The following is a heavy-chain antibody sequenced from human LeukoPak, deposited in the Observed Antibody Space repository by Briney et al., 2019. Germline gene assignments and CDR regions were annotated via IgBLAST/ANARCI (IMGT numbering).Heavy chain of an antibody. J-gene: IGHJ4*02. V-gene: IGHV3-48*03. CDR3: ARDKGTSTVTD. CDR2: ISSSGSTI. Sequence: PGGSLRLSCAASGFTFSSYEMNWVRQAPGKGLEWVSYISSSGSTIYYADSVKGQFTISRDNAKNSLYLQMNSLRAEDTAVYYCARDKGTSTVTDWGQGTLVTVSS. CDR1: GFTFSSYE. D-gene: IGHD4-17*01.